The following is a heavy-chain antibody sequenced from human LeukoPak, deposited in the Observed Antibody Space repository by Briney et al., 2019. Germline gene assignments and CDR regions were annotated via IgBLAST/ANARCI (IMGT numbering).Heavy chain of an antibody. Sequence: SETLSLTCTVSGGSISSYYWSWIRQPPGKGLEWIGYIYYSGSTNYNPSLKSRVTISVDTSKNQFSLKLSSVTAADTAVYYCARVLSEGIAAAGTGYYYYGMDVWGQGTTVTVSS. CDR3: ARVLSEGIAAAGTGYYYYGMDV. CDR2: IYYSGST. CDR1: GGSISSYY. D-gene: IGHD6-13*01. V-gene: IGHV4-59*01. J-gene: IGHJ6*02.